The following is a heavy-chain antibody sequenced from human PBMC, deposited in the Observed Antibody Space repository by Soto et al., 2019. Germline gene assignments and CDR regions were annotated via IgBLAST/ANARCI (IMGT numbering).Heavy chain of an antibody. J-gene: IGHJ4*02. Sequence: PGGSLRLSCATSGFPFSNYVMHWVRQSPGKGLEWVALISNDGANKYYADSVQGRFIISRDNSRNTVYLQMNSLSPEDSAVYYSAKTTGPVVTPFTSVFDYWGQGASVTIFS. V-gene: IGHV3-30*18. D-gene: IGHD2-21*02. CDR1: GFPFSNYV. CDR3: AKTTGPVVTPFTSVFDY. CDR2: ISNDGANK.